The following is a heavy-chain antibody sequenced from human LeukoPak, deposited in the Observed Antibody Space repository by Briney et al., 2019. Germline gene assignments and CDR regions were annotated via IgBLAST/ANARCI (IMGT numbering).Heavy chain of an antibody. J-gene: IGHJ4*02. CDR1: GYSISSGYY. Sequence: PSETLSLTCTVSGYSISSGYYWGWIRQTPEKGLEWIGSTYHSGSNYYNPSLKSRVTISVDASKNQFSLKLSSVTAADTAVYYCARECCSGVSRYYFGYWGQGTLVTVSS. CDR2: TYHSGSN. V-gene: IGHV4-38-2*02. CDR3: ARECCSGVSRYYFGY. D-gene: IGHD2-15*01.